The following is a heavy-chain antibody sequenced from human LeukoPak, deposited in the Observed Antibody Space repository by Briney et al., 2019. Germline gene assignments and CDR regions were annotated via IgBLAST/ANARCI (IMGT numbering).Heavy chain of an antibody. CDR3: ERYCSSSSCYSDAFDY. CDR1: GGSGGSVSSGSYY. V-gene: IGHV4-61*02. D-gene: IGHD2-2*01. J-gene: IGHJ4*02. CDR2: IHTGGGT. Sequence: SQTLSLTCTVSGGSGGSVSSGSYYWSWIRQPAGKGLEWIGRIHTGGGTKYNPSLKSRLTISRGTSKNQFSLKLTSVTAADTAVYYCERYCSSSSCYSDAFDYWGPGSLVTVSS.